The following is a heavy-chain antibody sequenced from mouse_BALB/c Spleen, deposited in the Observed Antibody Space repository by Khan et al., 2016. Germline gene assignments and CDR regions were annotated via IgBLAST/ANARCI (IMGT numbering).Heavy chain of an antibody. CDR3: TLITTASVDY. CDR2: IRLKSDNYAT. CDR1: GFTFSNYW. J-gene: IGHJ4*01. D-gene: IGHD1-1*01. V-gene: IGHV6-6*02. Sequence: EVKLEESGGGLVQPGGSMKLSCVASGFTFSNYWMSWVRQSPEKGLEWVAEIRLKSDNYATLYAESVKGKFTISRDDSKSRLYLQMNSLRAEDTGIYYCTLITTASVDYWGQGTSVTVSS.